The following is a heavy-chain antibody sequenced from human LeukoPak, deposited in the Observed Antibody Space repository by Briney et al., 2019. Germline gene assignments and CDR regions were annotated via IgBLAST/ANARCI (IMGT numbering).Heavy chain of an antibody. Sequence: GGSLRLSCAASGFTVSSSYMSWVRQAPGKGLEWVGRIISKTDGGTTDYAAPVKGRFTISRDDSKNTLYLQMNSLKTEGTAVYYCTTLYHFDPWGQGTLVTVSS. CDR2: IISKTDGGTT. CDR3: TTLYHFDP. D-gene: IGHD2-2*01. CDR1: GFTVSSSY. V-gene: IGHV3-15*01. J-gene: IGHJ5*02.